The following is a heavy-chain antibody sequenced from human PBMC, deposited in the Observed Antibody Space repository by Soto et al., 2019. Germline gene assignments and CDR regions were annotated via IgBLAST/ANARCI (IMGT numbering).Heavy chain of an antibody. Sequence: QLQLQESGPGLVKPSETLSLTCTVSGGSISRSNYYWGWIRQPPGKGLEWIGSIYYSGSTYYNPSLKSRVTISVDTSKKQFSLKLSSVTAADTAVYYCARLAILTGIPTGGYYYGMDVWGQGTTVTVSS. CDR2: IYYSGST. D-gene: IGHD3-9*01. V-gene: IGHV4-39*01. CDR1: GGSISRSNYY. J-gene: IGHJ6*02. CDR3: ARLAILTGIPTGGYYYGMDV.